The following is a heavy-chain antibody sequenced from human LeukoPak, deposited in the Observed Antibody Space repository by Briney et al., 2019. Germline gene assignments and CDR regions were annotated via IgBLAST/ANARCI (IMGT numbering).Heavy chain of an antibody. CDR2: ISSSSSYI. CDR1: GFTFSSYS. Sequence: GGSLRLSCAASGFTFSSYSMNWVRQAPGKGLEWVSSISSSSSYIYYADSVKGRFTISRDNAQNSLFLQMNGLRAEDTAVYYCARATLLDYWGQGTLVTVSS. V-gene: IGHV3-21*01. J-gene: IGHJ4*02. CDR3: ARATLLDY.